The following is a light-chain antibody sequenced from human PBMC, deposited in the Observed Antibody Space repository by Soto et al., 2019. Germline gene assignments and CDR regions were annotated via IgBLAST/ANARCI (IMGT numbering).Light chain of an antibody. Sequence: DIQMTQSPSSGSASVADGVPITCRASQSISSWLAWYQQKPGKAPKLLIYDASSLQTGVPSRFSGSGSGTDFTLTISNLQPEDFATYYCQQANSFPLNFGGGTKVDIK. V-gene: IGKV1-12*01. J-gene: IGKJ4*01. CDR3: QQANSFPLN. CDR2: DAS. CDR1: QSISSW.